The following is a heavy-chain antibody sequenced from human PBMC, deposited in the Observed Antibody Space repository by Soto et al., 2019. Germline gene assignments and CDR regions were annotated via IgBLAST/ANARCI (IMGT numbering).Heavy chain of an antibody. CDR2: IYNTGTT. D-gene: IGHD4-17*01. CDR1: GGSVSGGSYY. J-gene: IGHJ4*02. Sequence: SETLSLTCTVSGGSVSGGSYYWSWIRQSPGKGLEWIGYIYNTGTTKYNATIKSRVTISVDTSKNQFSLRLNSVTAADTAVYFCARWGYYGGNSVWGQGTLVTVSS. V-gene: IGHV4-61*01. CDR3: ARWGYYGGNSV.